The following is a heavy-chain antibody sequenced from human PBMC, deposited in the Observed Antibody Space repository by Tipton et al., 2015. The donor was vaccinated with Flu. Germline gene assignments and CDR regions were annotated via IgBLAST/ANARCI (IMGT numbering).Heavy chain of an antibody. Sequence: TLSLTCAVYGGSFSGYYWSWIRQPPGKGLEWIGEINHSGSTNYNPSLKSRVTISVDTSKNQFSLKLSSVTAADTAVYYCARIRGYSGYDPKYYYYYYGMDVWGQGTTVTVSS. D-gene: IGHD5-12*01. CDR2: INHSGST. CDR3: ARIRGYSGYDPKYYYYYYGMDV. J-gene: IGHJ6*02. CDR1: GGSFSGYY. V-gene: IGHV4-34*01.